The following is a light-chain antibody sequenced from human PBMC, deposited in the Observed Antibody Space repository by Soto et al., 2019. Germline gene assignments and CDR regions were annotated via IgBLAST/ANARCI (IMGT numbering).Light chain of an antibody. V-gene: IGKV1-27*01. J-gene: IGKJ1*01. CDR1: QAISNY. CDR2: GAS. CDR3: QKYNNVPRT. Sequence: DIQMTQSPSSLSASVGDRVTITCRASQAISNYLAWYQQKPGKVPKLLIYGASTLQSGVPSRFSGSGSGTDFTLTISSLQPEDVATYYGQKYNNVPRTFGQGTKVEIK.